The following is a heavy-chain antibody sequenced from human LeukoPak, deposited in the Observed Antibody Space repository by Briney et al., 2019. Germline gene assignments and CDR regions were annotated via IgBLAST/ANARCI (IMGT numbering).Heavy chain of an antibody. Sequence: SQTLSLTCTVSGGSISSGSYYWSWIRQPAGKGLEWIGRIYTSGSTNYNPSLKSRVTISVDTSKNQFSLKLSSVTAADTAVYYCARDSYDFWSGSYYYYGMDVWGQGTTVIVSS. CDR1: GGSISSGSYY. D-gene: IGHD3-3*01. J-gene: IGHJ6*02. CDR2: IYTSGST. CDR3: ARDSYDFWSGSYYYYGMDV. V-gene: IGHV4-61*02.